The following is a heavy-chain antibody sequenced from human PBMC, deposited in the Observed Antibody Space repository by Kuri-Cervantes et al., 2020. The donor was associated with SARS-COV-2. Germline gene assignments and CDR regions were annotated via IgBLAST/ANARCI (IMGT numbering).Heavy chain of an antibody. Sequence: SETLSLTCTVSGGSISSYYWSWIRQPPGKGLEWIGYIYYSGSTNYNPSLKSRVTISVDTSKNQFSLKLSSVTAADTAVYYCARHLSRIAAAQIDYWGQGNLV. V-gene: IGHV4-59*08. D-gene: IGHD6-13*01. J-gene: IGHJ4*02. CDR3: ARHLSRIAAAQIDY. CDR1: GGSISSYY. CDR2: IYYSGST.